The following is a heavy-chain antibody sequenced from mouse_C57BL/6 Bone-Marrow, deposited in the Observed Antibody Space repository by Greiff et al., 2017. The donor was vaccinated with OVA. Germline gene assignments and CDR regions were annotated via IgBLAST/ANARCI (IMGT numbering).Heavy chain of an antibody. CDR1: GFTFSSYA. D-gene: IGHD1-1*01. J-gene: IGHJ2*01. Sequence: EVKLVESRGGLVKPGGSLKLSCAASGFTFSSYAMSWVRQTPEKRLEWVATISDGGSYTYYPDNVKGRFTISRDNAKNNLYLQMSHLKSEDTAMYYCARTLCYYYGSSYVLDYWGQGTTLTVSS. V-gene: IGHV5-4*03. CDR3: ARTLCYYYGSSYVLDY. CDR2: ISDGGSYT.